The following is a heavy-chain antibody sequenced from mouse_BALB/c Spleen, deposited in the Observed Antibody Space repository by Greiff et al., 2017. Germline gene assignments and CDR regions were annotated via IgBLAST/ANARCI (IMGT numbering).Heavy chain of an antibody. CDR1: GYTFTDYN. CDR2: INPNNGGT. CDR3: ARRLYAMDY. J-gene: IGHJ4*01. V-gene: IGHV1-18*01. Sequence: VQLQQSGPELVKPGASVKIPCKASGYTFTDYNMDWVKQSHGKSLEWIGDINPNNGGTNYNQKFKGKATLTVDKSSSTAYMELRSLTSEDTAVYYCARRLYAMDYWGQGTSVTVSS.